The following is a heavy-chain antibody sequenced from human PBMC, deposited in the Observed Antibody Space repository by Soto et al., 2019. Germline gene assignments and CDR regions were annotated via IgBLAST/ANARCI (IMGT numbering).Heavy chain of an antibody. CDR2: IIPIFGTA. CDR1: GGTFSSYA. CDR3: ARALGSSVNWFDP. J-gene: IGHJ5*02. D-gene: IGHD6-6*01. V-gene: IGHV1-69*06. Sequence: SVKVSCKASGGTFSSYAISWVRQAPGQGLEWMGGIIPIFGTANYAQKFQGRVTITADKSTSTAYMELSNLRSEDTAVYYCARALGSSVNWFDPWGQGTLVTVSS.